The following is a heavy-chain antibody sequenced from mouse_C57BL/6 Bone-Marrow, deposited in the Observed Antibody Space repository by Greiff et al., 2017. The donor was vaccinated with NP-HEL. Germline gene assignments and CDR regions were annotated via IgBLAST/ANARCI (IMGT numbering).Heavy chain of an antibody. CDR3: ARDSCYGNSWFAY. J-gene: IGHJ3*01. D-gene: IGHD2-1*01. CDR1: GFTFSSYA. Sequence: EVKVVESGGGLVKPGGSLKLSCAASGFTFSSYAMSWVRQTPEKRLEWVATISDDGSNTYYTDNVKGRFTISRDNATNNPYLQMSHLTSEDTAMYYCARDSCYGNSWFAYWGQGTLVTVSA. CDR2: ISDDGSNT. V-gene: IGHV5-4*01.